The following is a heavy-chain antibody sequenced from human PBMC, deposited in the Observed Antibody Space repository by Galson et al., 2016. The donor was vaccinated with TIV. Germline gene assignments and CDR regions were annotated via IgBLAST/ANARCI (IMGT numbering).Heavy chain of an antibody. CDR1: GFTFSSFT. V-gene: IGHV3-21*01. J-gene: IGHJ3*02. D-gene: IGHD3-10*02. CDR3: ARRGAYVSDALDI. Sequence: CAASGFTFSSFTMNWVRQAPDRGLEWVSSITPTSNYIYYTDSVKGRFTISRDNAKNSLYLQINSLRVGDTAVYYCARRGAYVSDALDIWGQGTMVTVSS. CDR2: ITPTSNYI.